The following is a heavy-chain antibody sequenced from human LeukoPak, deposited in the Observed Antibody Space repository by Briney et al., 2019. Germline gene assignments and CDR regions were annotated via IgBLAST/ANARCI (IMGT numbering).Heavy chain of an antibody. Sequence: GGSLRLSCAASGFTFSNDWMCWVRQAPGKGLEWVANINQDERKKYYADSVKGRFTIPRDNAKNSLYLQISSLKAEDTAIYYCARDHAYRADYWGQGTLVTVSS. CDR1: GFTFSNDW. D-gene: IGHD2-2*01. CDR2: INQDERKK. V-gene: IGHV3-7*01. J-gene: IGHJ4*02. CDR3: ARDHAYRADY.